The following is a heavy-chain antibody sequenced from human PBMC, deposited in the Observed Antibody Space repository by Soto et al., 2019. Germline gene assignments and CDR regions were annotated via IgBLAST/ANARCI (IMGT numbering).Heavy chain of an antibody. J-gene: IGHJ6*04. CDR1: GGSVSSGIYY. Sequence: SETLSLTCTVSGGSVSSGIYYWSWIRHPPGKGLEWIGYIYYSGSTNYNPSLKSRVTISVDTSKNQFSLKLRSVTAADTAVYYCARDRSSSWSRDGYYGMDVWGKGTTVNVYS. V-gene: IGHV4-61*01. CDR3: ARDRSSSWSRDGYYGMDV. CDR2: IYYSGST. D-gene: IGHD6-13*01.